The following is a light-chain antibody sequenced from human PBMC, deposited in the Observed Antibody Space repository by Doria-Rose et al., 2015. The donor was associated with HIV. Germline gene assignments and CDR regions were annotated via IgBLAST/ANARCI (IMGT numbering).Light chain of an antibody. V-gene: IGKV3-20*01. CDR2: DAS. CDR3: HQYGTSWT. Sequence: EIVLTQSPGTLSLSPGERATLSCRASQRVKSSYLAWYQQKPGQAPRLLIYDASTSATGIPDRFSGSGSGTDFTLTISRLEPEDCALYYCHQYGTSWTFGQGTKVEI. J-gene: IGKJ1*01. CDR1: QRVKSSY.